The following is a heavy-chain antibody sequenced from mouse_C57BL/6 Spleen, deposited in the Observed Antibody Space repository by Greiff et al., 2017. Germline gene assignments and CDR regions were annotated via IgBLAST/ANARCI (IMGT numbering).Heavy chain of an antibody. CDR3: ARGGSLYAMDY. V-gene: IGHV5-16*01. J-gene: IGHJ4*01. D-gene: IGHD6-2*01. CDR1: GFTFSDYY. Sequence: DVKLVESEGGLVQPGSSMKLSCTASGFTFSDYYMAWVRQVPEKGLEWVANINYDGSSTYYLDSLKSRFIISRDNAKNILYLQMSSLKSEDTATYYCARGGSLYAMDYWGQGTSVTVSS. CDR2: INYDGSST.